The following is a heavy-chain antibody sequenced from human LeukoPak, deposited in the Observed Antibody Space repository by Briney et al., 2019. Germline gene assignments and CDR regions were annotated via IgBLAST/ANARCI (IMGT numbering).Heavy chain of an antibody. CDR3: ARAWAFDY. V-gene: IGHV6-1*01. CDR1: GDSVSRHSTS. Sequence: SQTLSLTCAISGDSVSRHSTSWNWIRQSPSRGLEWLGRTYYRSKWYNDYAVSVKSRITINPDTSKNQSSLQLNSVTPDDTAVYCCARAWAFDYWGQGTLVTVSS. D-gene: IGHD1-26*01. CDR2: TYYRSKWYN. J-gene: IGHJ4*02.